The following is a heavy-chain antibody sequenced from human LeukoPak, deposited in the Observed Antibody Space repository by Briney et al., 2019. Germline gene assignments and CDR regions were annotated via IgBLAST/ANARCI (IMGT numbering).Heavy chain of an antibody. CDR2: INHSGST. CDR3: ARTRGYYGYYFDY. CDR1: GGSFSGYY. J-gene: IGHJ4*02. D-gene: IGHD3-22*01. Sequence: SETLSLTCAVYGGSFSGYYWSWIRQPPGKGLEWIGEINHSGSTNYNPSLKSRATISVDTSKNQFSLKLSSVTAADTAVYYCARTRGYYGYYFDYWGQGTLVTVSS. V-gene: IGHV4-34*01.